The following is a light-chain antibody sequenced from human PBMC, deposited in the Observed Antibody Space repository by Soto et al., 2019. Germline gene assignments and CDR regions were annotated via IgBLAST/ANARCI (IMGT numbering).Light chain of an antibody. Sequence: DIQMTQSPSSLSASVGDTVTITCRASRDISNSLAWFQQKPGKVPKSLIYKASNLHSGVPSKFGGSGSGTAFTLTISSLQPEDFATYYCQQSNSYPYTFGQGTKLEIK. J-gene: IGKJ2*01. CDR2: KAS. CDR3: QQSNSYPYT. CDR1: RDISNS. V-gene: IGKV1-16*02.